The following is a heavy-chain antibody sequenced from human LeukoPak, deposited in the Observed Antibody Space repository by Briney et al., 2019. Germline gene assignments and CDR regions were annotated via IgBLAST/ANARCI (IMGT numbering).Heavy chain of an antibody. CDR1: GFTFSSYS. D-gene: IGHD6-19*01. J-gene: IGHJ6*03. CDR2: ISSSSSTI. V-gene: IGHV3-48*01. CDR3: ARDNGGWYTSEIVYYYYMDV. Sequence: PGGPLRLSCAASGFTFSSYSMNWVRQAPGKGLEWVSYISSSSSTIYYADSVKGRFTISRDNAKNSLYLQMNSLRAEDTAVYYCARDNGGWYTSEIVYYYYMDVWGKGTTVTASS.